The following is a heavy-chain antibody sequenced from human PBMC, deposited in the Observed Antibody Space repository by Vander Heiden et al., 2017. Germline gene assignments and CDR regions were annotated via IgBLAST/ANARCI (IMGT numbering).Heavy chain of an antibody. Sequence: EVQLVESGGALVQPGGSLRLSCAASGFSFSSYDMHGVRQATGKGLEWVSAVDTAGDAYYAGPVKGRFTISRENAKNSLYLQMNSLRGGDTAVYYCARARSGGWFDPWGQGTLVTVSS. CDR1: GFSFSSYD. J-gene: IGHJ5*02. CDR3: ARARSGGWFDP. CDR2: VDTAGDA. V-gene: IGHV3-13*01. D-gene: IGHD6-25*01.